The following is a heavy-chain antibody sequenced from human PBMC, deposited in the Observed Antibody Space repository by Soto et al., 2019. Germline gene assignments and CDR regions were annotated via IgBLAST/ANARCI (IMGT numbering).Heavy chain of an antibody. V-gene: IGHV1-18*04. CDR2: ISAYNGNT. CDR1: GYTFTSYG. D-gene: IGHD2-2*01. J-gene: IGHJ6*02. CDR3: ARDVVVPAAIYYGMDV. Sequence: ASVKVSCKASGYTFTSYGISWVRQAPGQGLEWMGWISAYNGNTNYAQKLQGRVTMTTGTSTSTAYMELRSLRSDDTAVYYCARDVVVPAAIYYGMDVWGQGTTVTVSS.